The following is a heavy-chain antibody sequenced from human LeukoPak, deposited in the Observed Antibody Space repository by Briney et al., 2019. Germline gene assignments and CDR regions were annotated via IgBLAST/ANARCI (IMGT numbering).Heavy chain of an antibody. J-gene: IGHJ3*02. V-gene: IGHV3-43*01. CDR3: AKDVSFRRGHNFDASDI. Sequence: GGSLRLSCTASGFKFADAPMHWVRQSPGKGLEWIALITWDSTNTYYADSVKGRFAVSRDDSRNTLYLQMNSLRSDDTALYYCAKDVSFRRGHNFDASDIWGLGTLVTVSS. CDR2: ITWDSTNT. D-gene: IGHD5-24*01. CDR1: GFKFADAP.